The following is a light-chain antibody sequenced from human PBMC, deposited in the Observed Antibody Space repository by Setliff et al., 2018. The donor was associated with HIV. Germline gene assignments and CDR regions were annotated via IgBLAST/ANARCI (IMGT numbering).Light chain of an antibody. CDR2: GNS. CDR3: QSYDSSLSGHYV. Sequence: VLTQPPSVSGAPGQRVTISCTGSNSNIGAGYDVHWYQQLPGTAPKLLIYGNSNRPSGVPDRFSGSKSGTSASLAITGLQAEDEADYYCQSYDSSLSGHYVFGTGTKVTVL. V-gene: IGLV1-40*01. J-gene: IGLJ1*01. CDR1: NSNIGAGYD.